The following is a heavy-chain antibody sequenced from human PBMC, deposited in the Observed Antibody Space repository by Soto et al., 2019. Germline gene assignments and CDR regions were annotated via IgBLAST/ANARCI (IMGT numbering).Heavy chain of an antibody. CDR2: IYYSGST. CDR3: ARFNWYFDL. CDR1: GGSISSYY. Sequence: QVQLQESGPGLVKPSETLSLTCTVSGGSISSYYWSWIRQPPGKGLEWIGYIYYSGSTNYNPSLKSRGTISVDTPKNQSPLKLSSVTAADTAVYYCARFNWYFDLWGRGTLVTVSS. J-gene: IGHJ2*01. V-gene: IGHV4-59*08.